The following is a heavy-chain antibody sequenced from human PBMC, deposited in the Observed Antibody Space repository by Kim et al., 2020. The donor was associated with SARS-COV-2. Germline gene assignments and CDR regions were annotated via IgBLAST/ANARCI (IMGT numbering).Heavy chain of an antibody. CDR3: TRDQYCSSTSCYGRDIVVVTPLGKNYYYYYGMDV. V-gene: IGHV3-49*03. Sequence: GGSLRLSCTASGFTFGDYAMSWFRQAPGKGLEWVGFIRSKAYGGTTEYAASVKGRFTISRDDSKSIAYLQMNSLKTEDTAVYYCTRDQYCSSTSCYGRDIVVVTPLGKNYYYYYGMDVWGQGTTVTVSS. CDR1: GFTFGDYA. CDR2: IRSKAYGGTT. J-gene: IGHJ6*02. D-gene: IGHD2-2*01.